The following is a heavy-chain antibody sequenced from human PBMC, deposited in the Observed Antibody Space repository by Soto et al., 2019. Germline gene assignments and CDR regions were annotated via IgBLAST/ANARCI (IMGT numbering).Heavy chain of an antibody. CDR1: GYTFTGYY. CDR3: AIEFCIIMIVGPLCE. CDR2: INPNSGGT. J-gene: IGHJ1*01. V-gene: IGHV1-2*02. Sequence: ASVKVACTASGYTFTGYYIHWVRQAPGQGLEWMGWINPNSGGTNYAQKFQGRVTMTRDTSISTAYMELSSLRSDDTAVYYCAIEFCIIMIVGPLCEWGKGYLVTVYS. D-gene: IGHD3-22*01.